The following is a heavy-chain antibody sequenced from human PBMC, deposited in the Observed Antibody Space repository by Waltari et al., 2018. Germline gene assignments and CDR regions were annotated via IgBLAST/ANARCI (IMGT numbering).Heavy chain of an antibody. J-gene: IGHJ4*02. CDR3: AKDREAMSAMVTVTYFDS. D-gene: IGHD5-18*01. CDR1: GFIFSNYA. CDR2: ISGQGVKT. Sequence: EVQLLMSGGGLVQPGGSLKLSCTASGFIFSNYAMHWVRQSPERGLQWVSGISGQGVKTYYADSVKGRFTISRDNSKNTLFLQMDSLRAEDAALYFCAKDREAMSAMVTVTYFDSWGQGARVSVSS. V-gene: IGHV3-23*01.